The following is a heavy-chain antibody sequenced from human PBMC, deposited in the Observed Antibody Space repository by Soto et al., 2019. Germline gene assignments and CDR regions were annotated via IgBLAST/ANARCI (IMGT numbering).Heavy chain of an antibody. V-gene: IGHV4-59*12. CDR3: ARGHILGILTGYYTGLKYNWFDP. J-gene: IGHJ5*02. Sequence: SETLSLTCTVSGGSISRYYWSWIRQPPGKGLEWIGYIYYSGSTNYNPSLKSRVTISVDTSKNQFSLKLSSVTAADTAVYYCARGHILGILTGYYTGLKYNWFDPWGQGTLVTVSS. CDR1: GGSISRYY. D-gene: IGHD3-9*01. CDR2: IYYSGST.